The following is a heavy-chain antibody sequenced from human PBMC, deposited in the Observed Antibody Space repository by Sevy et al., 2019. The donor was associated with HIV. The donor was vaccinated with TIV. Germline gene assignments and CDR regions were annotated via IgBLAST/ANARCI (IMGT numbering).Heavy chain of an antibody. CDR1: GYSFTSYW. CDR2: IDPGDSDT. D-gene: IGHD3-10*01. Sequence: GESLKISCKGSGYSFTSYWIGWVRQMPGKGLEWMGLIDPGDSDTRYSQSFQGQVTISADKSISTAYLQWSSLKASDTAMYYCARGLGGSYAGNAFDIWGQGTMVTVSS. V-gene: IGHV5-51*01. CDR3: ARGLGGSYAGNAFDI. J-gene: IGHJ3*02.